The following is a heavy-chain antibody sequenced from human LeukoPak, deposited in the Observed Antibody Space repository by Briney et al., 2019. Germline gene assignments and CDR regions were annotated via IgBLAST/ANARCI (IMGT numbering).Heavy chain of an antibody. CDR1: GGSFSGYY. J-gene: IGHJ4*02. D-gene: IGHD3-22*01. CDR2: VNHSGST. Sequence: SETLSLTCAVYGGSFSGYYWSWIRQPPGKGLEWIGEVNHSGSTNYNPSLKSRVTISVDTSKNQFSLKLSSVTAADTAVYYCARGENYYDSRVDYWGQGTLVTVSS. CDR3: ARGENYYDSRVDY. V-gene: IGHV4-34*01.